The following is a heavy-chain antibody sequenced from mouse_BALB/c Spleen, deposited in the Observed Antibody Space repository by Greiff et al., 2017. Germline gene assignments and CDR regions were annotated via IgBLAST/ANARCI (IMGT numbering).Heavy chain of an antibody. Sequence: EVQLQESGPELVKPGASVKMSCKASGYTFTSYVMHWVKQKPGQGLEWIGYINPYNDGTKYNEKFKGKATLTSDKSSSTAYMELSSLTSEDSAVYYCARSGYRYGFAYWGQGTLVTVSA. CDR1: GYTFTSYV. J-gene: IGHJ3*01. CDR2: INPYNDGT. D-gene: IGHD2-14*01. V-gene: IGHV1-14*01. CDR3: ARSGYRYGFAY.